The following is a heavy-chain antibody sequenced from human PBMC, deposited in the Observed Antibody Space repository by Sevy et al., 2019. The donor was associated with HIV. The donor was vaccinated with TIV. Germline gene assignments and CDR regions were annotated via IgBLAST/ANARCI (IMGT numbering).Heavy chain of an antibody. CDR2: IYYSGST. CDR3: PVARSKNQFSLRLSVVTAADTAVYYCARSPLTIFGVVIPAPGFGSVFSWFDP. J-gene: IGHJ5*02. CDR1: GGSISSSSYY. D-gene: IGHD3-3*01. V-gene: IGHV4-39*01. Sequence: SETLSLTCTVSGGSISSSSYYWGWIRQPPGKGLEWIGSIYYSGSTYYNPSLKGRVTISVDTSKNQFSLKLSSVTAALKGGFTLPVARSKNQFSLRLSVVTAADTAVYYCARSPLTIFGVVIPAPGFGSVFSWFDPWGQGTLVTVSS.